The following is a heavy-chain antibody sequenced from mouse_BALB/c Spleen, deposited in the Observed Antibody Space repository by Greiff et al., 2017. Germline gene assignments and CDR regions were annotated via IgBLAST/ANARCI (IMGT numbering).Heavy chain of an antibody. D-gene: IGHD2-4*01. Sequence: EVHLVESGPGLVKPSQSLSLTCSVTGYSITSGYYWNWIRQFPGNKLEWMGYISYDGSNNYNPSLKNRISITRDTSKNQFFLKLNSVTTEDTATYYCARLLYYDYDGPSMDYWGQGTSVTVSS. CDR1: GYSITSGYY. J-gene: IGHJ4*01. CDR3: ARLLYYDYDGPSMDY. V-gene: IGHV3-6*02. CDR2: ISYDGSN.